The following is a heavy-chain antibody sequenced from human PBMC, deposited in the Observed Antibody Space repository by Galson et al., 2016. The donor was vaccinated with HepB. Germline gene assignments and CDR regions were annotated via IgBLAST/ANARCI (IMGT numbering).Heavy chain of an antibody. Sequence: SLRLSCAASGFTYSTYTMHWVRQAPGKGLEWVALISYDGKNKHYADSVRGRFTISRDNSKNTVYLQMSSLRGDDTAVYYCARVVVGATDYYYYYGLDVWGQGITVTVSS. CDR3: ARVVVGATDYYYYYGLDV. D-gene: IGHD1-26*01. CDR1: GFTYSTYT. J-gene: IGHJ6*02. V-gene: IGHV3-30*14. CDR2: ISYDGKNK.